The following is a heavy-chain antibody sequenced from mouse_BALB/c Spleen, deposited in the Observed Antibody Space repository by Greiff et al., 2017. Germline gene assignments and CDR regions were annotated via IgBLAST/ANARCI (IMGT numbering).Heavy chain of an antibody. CDR1: GYAFTNYL. D-gene: IGHD2-4*01. J-gene: IGHJ4*01. Sequence: QVQLKESGAELVRPGTSVKVSCKASGYAFTNYLIEWVKQRPGQGLEWIGVINPGSGGTNYNEKFKGKATLTADKSSSTAYMQLSSLTSDDSAVYFCARRPDYGLYAMDYWGQGTSVTVSS. V-gene: IGHV1-54*01. CDR3: ARRPDYGLYAMDY. CDR2: INPGSGGT.